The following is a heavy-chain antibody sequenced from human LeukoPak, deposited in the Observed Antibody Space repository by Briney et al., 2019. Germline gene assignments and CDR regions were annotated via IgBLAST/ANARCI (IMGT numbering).Heavy chain of an antibody. V-gene: IGHV1-8*01. Sequence: ASVKVSCKASGYTFTSYDINWVRQATGQGLEWMGWMNPNSGNTGYAQKFQGRVTMTRNTSISTAYMELSSLRSDDTAVYYCARDLLAYCGGDCYFNVNWFDPWGQGTLVTVSS. CDR1: GYTFTSYD. CDR3: ARDLLAYCGGDCYFNVNWFDP. CDR2: MNPNSGNT. D-gene: IGHD2-21*02. J-gene: IGHJ5*02.